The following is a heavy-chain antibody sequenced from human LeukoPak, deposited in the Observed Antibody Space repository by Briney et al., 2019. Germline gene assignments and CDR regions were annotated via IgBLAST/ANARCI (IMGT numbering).Heavy chain of an antibody. Sequence: GRSLRLSCAASGFTFSSYAMHWVRQSPGQGLEWVAIIWYDGSDKYYADSVKGRFASSRDNSKNTLYLQMNSLKAEDTAVYYCAREGGQQLGSFDFWGRGTLVTVSS. D-gene: IGHD6-13*01. J-gene: IGHJ4*02. CDR2: IWYDGSDK. V-gene: IGHV3-33*08. CDR3: AREGGQQLGSFDF. CDR1: GFTFSSYA.